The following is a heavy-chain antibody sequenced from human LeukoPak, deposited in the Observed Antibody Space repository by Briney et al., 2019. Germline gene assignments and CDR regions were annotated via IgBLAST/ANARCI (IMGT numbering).Heavy chain of an antibody. V-gene: IGHV1-69*13. CDR1: GGTFGSYV. Sequence: GASVKVSCTASGGTFGSYVISWVRQAPGQGLEWMGGIIPIFGTAHYAQKFQGRLTITADESTSTVYMEISSLRSEDTAMYYCAKEGDTALVTGYFDLWGRGTLVTVSA. CDR3: AKEGDTALVTGYFDL. J-gene: IGHJ2*01. CDR2: IIPIFGTA. D-gene: IGHD5-18*01.